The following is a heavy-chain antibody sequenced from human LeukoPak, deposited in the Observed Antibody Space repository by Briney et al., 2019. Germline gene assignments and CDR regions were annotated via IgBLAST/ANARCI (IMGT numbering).Heavy chain of an antibody. CDR3: AREAREYGYFDY. J-gene: IGHJ4*02. CDR1: GGSFSGYY. D-gene: IGHD3-10*01. Sequence: SETLSLTCAVYGGSFSGYYWSWIRQPQGKGLEWIGETNHSGSTNYNPSLKSRVTISVDTSKNQFSLKLSSVTAADTAVYYCAREAREYGYFDYWGEGTLVTVSS. V-gene: IGHV4-34*01. CDR2: TNHSGST.